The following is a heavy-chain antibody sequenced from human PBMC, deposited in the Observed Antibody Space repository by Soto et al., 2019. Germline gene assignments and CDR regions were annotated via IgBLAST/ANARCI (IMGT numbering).Heavy chain of an antibody. Sequence: QVLLVQSGAEVKKSGSSVKVSCKASGGTFSSYAINWVRQAPGQGLEWMGGIIPMFGKPNYAENFQGRVTICADESTITAYMELSSLTSDDAAVYYCARGFRDGYFYAMDVWGQGTTVTVS. D-gene: IGHD2-21*01. CDR2: IIPMFGKP. CDR3: ARGFRDGYFYAMDV. V-gene: IGHV1-69*01. CDR1: GGTFSSYA. J-gene: IGHJ6*02.